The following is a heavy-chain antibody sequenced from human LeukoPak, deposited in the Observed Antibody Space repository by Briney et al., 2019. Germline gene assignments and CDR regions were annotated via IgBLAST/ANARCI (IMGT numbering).Heavy chain of an antibody. CDR1: RFTLSSYA. D-gene: IGHD3-16*02. J-gene: IGHJ4*02. Sequence: GGSLRLSCAASRFTLSSYAMSCVRQAPGKRLEWGSAISGSGGSTYYADSVKGRFTISRDNSKNTLYLKMNSQSADETDLYYCAKVEDGYVWENCRQGGVYWGQGTLVTVSS. CDR2: ISGSGGST. CDR3: AKVEDGYVWENCRQGGVY. V-gene: IGHV3-23*01.